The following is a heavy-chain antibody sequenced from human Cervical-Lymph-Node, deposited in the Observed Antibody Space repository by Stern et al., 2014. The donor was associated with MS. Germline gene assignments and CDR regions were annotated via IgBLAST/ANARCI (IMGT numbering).Heavy chain of an antibody. CDR1: GGIFTDYA. V-gene: IGHV1-69*01. J-gene: IGHJ4*02. CDR2: IITSLRTT. CDR3: ATRGGRGYTFGSPFDS. Sequence: QVQLVQSGAEVKNPGSSVKVSCKASGGIFTDYALHWVRQAPGQGLEWMGGIITSLRTTTYTQRLQGRVTISAHESTSTAYMELNNLRSEDTAVYYCATRGGRGYTFGSPFDSWGQGTLVTVSS. D-gene: IGHD5-18*01.